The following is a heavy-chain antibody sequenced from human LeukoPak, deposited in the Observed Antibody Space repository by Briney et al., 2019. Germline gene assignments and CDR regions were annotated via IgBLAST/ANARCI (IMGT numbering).Heavy chain of an antibody. V-gene: IGHV4-31*03. D-gene: IGHD1-26*01. CDR2: IYYSGST. CDR1: GGSISSGGYY. J-gene: IGHJ1*01. CDR3: ARADGGIVGDQYFQH. Sequence: NPSETLSLTCTVSGGSISSGGYYWSWIRQHPGKGLEWIGYIYYSGSTYYNPSLKSRVTISVDTSKNQFSLKLSSVTAADTAVYYCARADGGIVGDQYFQHWGQGTLVTVSS.